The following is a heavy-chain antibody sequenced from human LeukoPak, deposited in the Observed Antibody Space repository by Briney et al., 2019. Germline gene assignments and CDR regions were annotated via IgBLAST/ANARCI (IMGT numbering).Heavy chain of an antibody. V-gene: IGHV4-59*08. CDR2: IYYSGST. Sequence: SETLSLTCTVSGGSISSYYWSWIRQPPGKGLEWIGYIYYSGSTNYNPSLKSRATISVDTSKNQFSLKLSSVTAADTAVYYCARSLHLASQHWFDPWGQGTLVTVSS. CDR1: GGSISSYY. J-gene: IGHJ5*02. D-gene: IGHD2-2*01. CDR3: ARSLHLASQHWFDP.